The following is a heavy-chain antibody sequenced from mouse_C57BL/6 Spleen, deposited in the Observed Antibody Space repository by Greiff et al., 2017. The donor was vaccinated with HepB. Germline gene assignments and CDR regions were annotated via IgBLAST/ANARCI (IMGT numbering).Heavy chain of an antibody. V-gene: IGHV1-64*01. J-gene: IGHJ3*01. Sequence: QVQLQQPGAELVKPGASVKLSCKASGYTFTSYWMHWVKQRPGQGLEWIGMIHPNSGSTNYNEKFKSKATLTVDKSSSKAYMQHNSLTSEDSAVYYCARRDGKYGAWFGYWGQGTLVTVSA. CDR2: IHPNSGST. CDR3: ARRDGKYGAWFGY. CDR1: GYTFTSYW. D-gene: IGHD2-1*01.